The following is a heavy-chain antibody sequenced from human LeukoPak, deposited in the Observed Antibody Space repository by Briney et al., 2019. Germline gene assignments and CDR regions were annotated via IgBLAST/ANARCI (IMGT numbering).Heavy chain of an antibody. CDR2: INPSGGST. J-gene: IGHJ4*02. V-gene: IGHV1-46*01. Sequence: GASVKVSCKASGYTFTSYYMHWVRQAPGQGLEWMGIINPSGGSTSYAQKFQGRVTMTRDTSTSTVYMELSSLRSEDTAVYYCARDEPHCSGGSCYSGGLIDYWGQGTLVTVSS. CDR1: GYTFTSYY. CDR3: ARDEPHCSGGSCYSGGLIDY. D-gene: IGHD2-15*01.